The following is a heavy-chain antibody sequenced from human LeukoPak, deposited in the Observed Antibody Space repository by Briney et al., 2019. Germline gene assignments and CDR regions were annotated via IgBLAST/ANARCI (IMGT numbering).Heavy chain of an antibody. CDR2: ISGSGSTI. D-gene: IGHD3-10*01. V-gene: IGHV3-48*03. CDR1: GFTFGSYE. J-gene: IGHJ6*04. Sequence: GGSLGLSCEASGFTFGSYEMNWVGQAPGDGLGWVSYISGSGSTIYYADSVKGRFTISRDNAKNSLYLQMNSPRAADTAVYYCARGGAAMLRGVIIPWYYGIDVWGKGTTVTVSS. CDR3: ARGGAAMLRGVIIPWYYGIDV.